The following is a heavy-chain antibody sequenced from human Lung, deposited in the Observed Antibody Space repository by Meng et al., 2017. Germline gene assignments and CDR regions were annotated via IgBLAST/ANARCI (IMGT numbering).Heavy chain of an antibody. J-gene: IGHJ4*02. Sequence: QVQLVQSGAEVKKPGAPVKVSGKASGYTFTDYYIHWVRQAPGQGLEWMGRINPNSGGTNYVQKFQGRVTMTRDTSISTAYMELTRLRSDDTAIYYCARENVGDGGYDFDFWGRGTLVTVSS. D-gene: IGHD5-12*01. CDR1: GYTFTDYY. V-gene: IGHV1-2*06. CDR3: ARENVGDGGYDFDF. CDR2: INPNSGGT.